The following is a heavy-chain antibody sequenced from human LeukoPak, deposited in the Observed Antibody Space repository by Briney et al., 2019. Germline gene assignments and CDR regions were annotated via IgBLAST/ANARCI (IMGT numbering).Heavy chain of an antibody. V-gene: IGHV1-18*01. CDR2: ISAYNGNT. Sequence: ASVNVSSLASGFTFHRYDLCCVRQAPGQGHQSVGCISAYNGNTNYAQKLQGRVTMTTDTSTSTAYMELRSLRSDDTAVYYCARDSPVPAAYGYYYYMDVWGKGTTVTVSS. CDR1: GFTFHRYD. CDR3: ARDSPVPAAYGYYYYMDV. J-gene: IGHJ6*03. D-gene: IGHD2-2*01.